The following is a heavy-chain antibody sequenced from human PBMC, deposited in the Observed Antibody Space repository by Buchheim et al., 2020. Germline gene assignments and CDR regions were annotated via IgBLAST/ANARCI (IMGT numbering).Heavy chain of an antibody. CDR2: IYNSGST. V-gene: IGHV4-4*02. Sequence: QVQLQESGPGLVKPSGTLSLTCAVSAGSISSSNWWSWVRQPPGKGLEWIGEIYNSGSTNYNPSLKSRVTLSVDKSKNQISPKLSSVTAAYTAVYYCASDGAGAGTLFDYWGQGTL. D-gene: IGHD6-19*01. J-gene: IGHJ4*02. CDR3: ASDGAGAGTLFDY. CDR1: AGSISSSNW.